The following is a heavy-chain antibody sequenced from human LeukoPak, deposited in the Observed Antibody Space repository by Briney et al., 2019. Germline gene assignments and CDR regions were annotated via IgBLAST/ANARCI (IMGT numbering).Heavy chain of an antibody. J-gene: IGHJ4*02. V-gene: IGHV1-69*13. CDR3: ARSLRITMVRGVIGGY. D-gene: IGHD3-10*01. CDR2: IIPIFGTA. CDR1: GGTFSSYA. Sequence: ASVKVSCKASGGTFSSYAISWVRQAPGQGLEWMGGIIPIFGTANYAQKFQGRVTITADESTSTAYMELSSLRSEDTAVYYCARSLRITMVRGVIGGYWGQGTLVTVSS.